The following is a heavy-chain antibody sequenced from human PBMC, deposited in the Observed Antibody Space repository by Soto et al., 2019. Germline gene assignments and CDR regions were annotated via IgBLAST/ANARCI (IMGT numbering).Heavy chain of an antibody. CDR2: IYYSGST. Sequence: SETLSLTCTVSGGSISSYYWSWIRQPPGKGLEWIGYIYYSGSTNYNPSLKSRVTISVDTSKNQFSLKLSSVTAADTAVYYCARLPSYDFWSGYPYYFDYWGQGTLVTVSS. J-gene: IGHJ4*02. V-gene: IGHV4-59*08. D-gene: IGHD3-3*01. CDR1: GGSISSYY. CDR3: ARLPSYDFWSGYPYYFDY.